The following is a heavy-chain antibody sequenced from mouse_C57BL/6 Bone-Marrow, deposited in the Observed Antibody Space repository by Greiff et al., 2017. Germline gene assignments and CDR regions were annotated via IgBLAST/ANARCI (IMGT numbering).Heavy chain of an antibody. CDR2: LNPYNGGT. Sequence: EVQLQQSGPVLVKPGASVTMSCTASGYTFTDYYMNWVKQRHGQSLEWIGALNPYNGGTSYHQKFKGKATLTVDKSSSTAYMEHNSLASEDSAVXYCGSNWDDYWGQGTTLTVSS. D-gene: IGHD4-1*01. J-gene: IGHJ2*01. CDR3: GSNWDDY. CDR1: GYTFTDYY. V-gene: IGHV1-19*01.